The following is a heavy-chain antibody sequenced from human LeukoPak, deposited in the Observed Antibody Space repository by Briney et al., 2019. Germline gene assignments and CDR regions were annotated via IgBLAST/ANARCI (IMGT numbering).Heavy chain of an antibody. CDR1: GGSINNYY. V-gene: IGHV4-4*07. CDR2: IFTSGST. CDR3: ARAPVTVKDSFDI. D-gene: IGHD4-11*01. J-gene: IGHJ3*02. Sequence: SETLSLTCAVSGGSINNYYWSWIRQPAGKGLEWVGRIFTSGSTNYNASLKSRVTMSVDTSKNQFSLKLRSMTAADTAVYYCARAPVTVKDSFDIWGQGTMVTVSS.